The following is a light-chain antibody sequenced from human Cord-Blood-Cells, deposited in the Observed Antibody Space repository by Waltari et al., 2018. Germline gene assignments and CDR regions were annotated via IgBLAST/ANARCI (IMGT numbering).Light chain of an antibody. Sequence: EIVLTPSPATLSFSPGERATLACRASQSVSSYLASYQQKPGQAPRLLLYYASNRSTGIPARCSGGGSGATVTITISSLEHEDFAVNYCQQRSNWHPITFGQGTRLEIK. CDR3: QQRSNWHPIT. J-gene: IGKJ5*01. CDR1: QSVSSY. V-gene: IGKV3-11*01. CDR2: YAS.